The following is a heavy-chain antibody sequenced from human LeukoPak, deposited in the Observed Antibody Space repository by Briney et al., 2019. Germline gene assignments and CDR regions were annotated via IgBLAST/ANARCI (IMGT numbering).Heavy chain of an antibody. CDR1: GLTFSSYA. CDR3: AKAKGDSSGSFDY. CDR2: ISSGGGST. Sequence: GGSLRLSCAASGLTFSSYAMSWVRQTPGQGLEWVSAISSGGGSTYYADSVKGQFTISRDNSKNTLYLQMNSLRAEDTAVYYCAKAKGDSSGSFDYWGQGTLVTVSS. J-gene: IGHJ4*02. D-gene: IGHD6-19*01. V-gene: IGHV3-23*01.